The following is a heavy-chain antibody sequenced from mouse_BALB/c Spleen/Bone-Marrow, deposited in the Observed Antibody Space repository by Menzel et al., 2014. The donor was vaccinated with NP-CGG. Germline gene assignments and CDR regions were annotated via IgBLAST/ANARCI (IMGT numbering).Heavy chain of an antibody. CDR1: GFTFTDYY. J-gene: IGHJ1*01. CDR2: IRNKANGYTA. D-gene: IGHD1-2*01. CDR3: AREFTTAIRWYFDD. V-gene: IGHV7-3*02. Sequence: EVQVVESGGGLVQPGGSLRLSCATSGFTFTDYYMSWVRQPPGKALEWLGFIRNKANGYTAEYSASVKGRFTISRDNSQTILYLQMTTLRAEDSATYYCAREFTTAIRWYFDDWGAGTTVTVSS.